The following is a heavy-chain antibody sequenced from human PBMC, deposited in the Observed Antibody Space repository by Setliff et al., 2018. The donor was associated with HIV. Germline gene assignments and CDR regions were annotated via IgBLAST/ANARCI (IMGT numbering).Heavy chain of an antibody. V-gene: IGHV3-23*01. Sequence: PGGSLRLSCAASGLTFSFHAMTWVRQAPGKGLEWVSGISGSGDSTYYAESVKGRFTISRDNSKNTMFPQMNNLRAEDTAFYYCAKDYTPTFWEYNWFDLWGQGTLVTVSS. J-gene: IGHJ5*02. CDR2: ISGSGDST. CDR3: AKDYTPTFWEYNWFDL. D-gene: IGHD3-3*01. CDR1: GLTFSFHA.